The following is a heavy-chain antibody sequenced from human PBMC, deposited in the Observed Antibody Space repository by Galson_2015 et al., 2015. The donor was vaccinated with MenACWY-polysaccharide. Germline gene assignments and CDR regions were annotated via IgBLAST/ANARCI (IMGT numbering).Heavy chain of an antibody. CDR2: MSPNSGNT. CDR1: GYTFTSYD. J-gene: IGHJ3*02. V-gene: IGHV1-8*01. Sequence: SVKVSCKASGYTFTSYDINWVRQASGQGLEWMGWMSPNSGNTGYAQKFQGRVTMTTNTSITPAYMDLNSLTSEDAAVYYCARVRRSTSRCRELRTCEDTFDIWGQGTMVTVSS. D-gene: IGHD1-26*01. CDR3: ARVRRSTSRCRELRTCEDTFDI.